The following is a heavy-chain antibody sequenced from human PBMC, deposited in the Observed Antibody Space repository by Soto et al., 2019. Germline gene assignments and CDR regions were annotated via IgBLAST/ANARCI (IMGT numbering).Heavy chain of an antibody. CDR2: ISAYNGNT. Sequence: ASVKVSCKASGYTFTSYGISWVRQAPGQGLEWMGWISAYNGNTNYAQKLQGRVTMTTDTSKSIAYLQMNSLKTEDTAVYYCTRVSKGNWFDPWGQGTLVTVSS. V-gene: IGHV1-18*01. D-gene: IGHD4-4*01. CDR1: GYTFTSYG. CDR3: TRVSKGNWFDP. J-gene: IGHJ5*02.